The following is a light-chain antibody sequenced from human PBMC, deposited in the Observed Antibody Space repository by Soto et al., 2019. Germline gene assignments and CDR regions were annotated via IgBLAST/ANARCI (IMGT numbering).Light chain of an antibody. CDR2: DVS. CDR3: QQRSNWRET. CDR1: QSVSSY. Sequence: EIVMTQAPVPLSRSPVETSTHSFMASQSVSSYLAWYQQKPGQAPRLLIYDVSKRDTGIPARFSGSGSGTDFTLTISSLEAEDFAVYYCQQRSNWRETFGQGTKVDIK. J-gene: IGKJ1*01. V-gene: IGKV3-11*01.